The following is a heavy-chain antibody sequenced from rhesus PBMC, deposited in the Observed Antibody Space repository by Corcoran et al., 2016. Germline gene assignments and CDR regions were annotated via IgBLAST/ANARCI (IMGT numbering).Heavy chain of an antibody. CDR1: GGSISDDYY. D-gene: IGHD1-7*02. J-gene: IGHJ6*01. Sequence: QVQLQESGPGLVKPSETLSLTCAVSGGSISDDYYWSWIRQPPGKGLEWIGYIYGSGMGTNYNPTLENRVTISIDTSKNQFSLKLSSVTAADTAVYYCARDLGATNWNDVEYGLDSWGQGVVVTVSS. CDR3: ARDLGATNWNDVEYGLDS. CDR2: IYGSGMGT. V-gene: IGHV4-106*01.